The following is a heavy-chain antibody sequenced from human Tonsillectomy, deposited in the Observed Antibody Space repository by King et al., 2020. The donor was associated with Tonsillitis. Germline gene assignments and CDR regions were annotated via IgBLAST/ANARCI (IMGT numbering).Heavy chain of an antibody. Sequence: VQLVESGGGLVQPGGSLRLSCAASGFTFSSYAMSWVRQAPGKGLEWVSAISGSGGSTYYADSVKGRFTISRDNSKNTLYLQMNSLRAEDTAVYYCAKLTGYYYGSGSYGLFQHWGQSTLVTVSS. J-gene: IGHJ1*01. V-gene: IGHV3-23*04. D-gene: IGHD3-10*01. CDR1: GFTFSSYA. CDR2: ISGSGGST. CDR3: AKLTGYYYGSGSYGLFQH.